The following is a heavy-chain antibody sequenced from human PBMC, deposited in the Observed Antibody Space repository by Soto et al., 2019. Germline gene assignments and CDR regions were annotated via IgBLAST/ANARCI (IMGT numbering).Heavy chain of an antibody. J-gene: IGHJ3*02. CDR3: ARASYDSNAAFDI. Sequence: QVQLQESGPGLVKPSQTLSLTCTVSGGSISGGDYYWSWIRQPPGKGLEWIGYIYYSGSTYYNPSLKNRVTISVDTSKNQFSLKLSSVTAADTAVYYCARASYDSNAAFDIWGQGTMVTVSS. D-gene: IGHD5-12*01. CDR2: IYYSGST. CDR1: GGSISGGDYY. V-gene: IGHV4-30-4*01.